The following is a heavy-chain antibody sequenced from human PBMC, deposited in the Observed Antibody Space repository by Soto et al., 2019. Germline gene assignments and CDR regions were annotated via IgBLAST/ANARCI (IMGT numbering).Heavy chain of an antibody. Sequence: QVQLVESGGGVVQPGRSLRLSCAASGLPFTSNGMHWVRQAPGKGLEWVAVISFDGSNKYYADSVKGRFTISRDNSKNTLFLQMNILRAEDTAVFYCAKGRYYDLYGLDVWGQGTTVTVSS. V-gene: IGHV3-30*18. J-gene: IGHJ6*02. D-gene: IGHD3-22*01. CDR2: ISFDGSNK. CDR3: AKGRYYDLYGLDV. CDR1: GLPFTSNG.